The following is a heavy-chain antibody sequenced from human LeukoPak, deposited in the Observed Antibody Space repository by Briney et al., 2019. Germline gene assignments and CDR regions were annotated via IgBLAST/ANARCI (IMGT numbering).Heavy chain of an antibody. CDR2: IDISGDPT. Sequence: GGSLRLSCAASGFAFSTFGMSWVRQAPRKGPEWVSTIDISGDPTYYADSVKGRFTISRDNSKNSLYLQMNSLRAEDTAVYYCAKIVGNYGFDFWGQGTLVTVSS. CDR3: AKIVGNYGFDF. D-gene: IGHD1-26*01. CDR1: GFAFSTFG. V-gene: IGHV3-23*01. J-gene: IGHJ4*02.